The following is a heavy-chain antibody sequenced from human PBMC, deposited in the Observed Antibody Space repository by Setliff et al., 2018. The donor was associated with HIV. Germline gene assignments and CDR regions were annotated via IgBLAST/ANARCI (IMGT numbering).Heavy chain of an antibody. CDR2: IYSSGRT. CDR1: GGSISSYS. V-gene: IGHV4-4*09. Sequence: PSETLSLTCTVSGGSISSYSWSWIRQPPGKGLECMGYIYSSGRTNYNPSLQSRVTISVDTSKNQFSLKLSSLTAADTALYYCARATATKPFDIWGQGTVVTVSS. J-gene: IGHJ3*02. CDR3: ARATATKPFDI. D-gene: IGHD5-18*01.